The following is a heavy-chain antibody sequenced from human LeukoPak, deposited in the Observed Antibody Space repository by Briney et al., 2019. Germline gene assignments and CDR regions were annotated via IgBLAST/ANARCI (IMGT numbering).Heavy chain of an antibody. J-gene: IGHJ3*02. V-gene: IGHV3-30*04. CDR2: ISYDGSNK. D-gene: IGHD2-15*01. CDR3: ARDSGTCTGCAFDM. Sequence: GGSLRLSCAASGFTFSSYAMHWVRQAPGKGLEWVADISYDGSNKYYADSVRGRFTISRDNAKNSLYLQMNSLRVEDTALYYCARDSGTCTGCAFDMWGQGTMVTVSS. CDR1: GFTFSSYA.